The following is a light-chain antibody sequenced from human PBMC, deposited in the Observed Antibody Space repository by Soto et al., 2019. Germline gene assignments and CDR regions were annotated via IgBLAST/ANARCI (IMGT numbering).Light chain of an antibody. CDR1: QSVSSSY. J-gene: IGKJ5*01. CDR3: QQYGSSPLVT. Sequence: EIVLTQSPGTLSLSPGERATLSCRASQSVSSSYLAWYQQKPGQAPRLLIYGASSRATGIPVRFSGSGSGTVFILTISRLEPGDFAVYFCQQYGSSPLVTFGQGTRLEIK. V-gene: IGKV3-20*01. CDR2: GAS.